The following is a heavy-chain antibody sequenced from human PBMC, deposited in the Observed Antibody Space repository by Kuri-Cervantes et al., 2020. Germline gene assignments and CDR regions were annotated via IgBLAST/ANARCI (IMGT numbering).Heavy chain of an antibody. CDR1: GFTVSSNY. V-gene: IGHV3-53*05. D-gene: IGHD6-6*01. CDR3: AKDLRSSSLRGGAFDI. J-gene: IGHJ3*02. Sequence: GESLKISCAASGFTVSSNYMSWVRQAPGKGLEWVSVIYSGGSTYYADSVKGRFTISRDNAKSSLYLQMNSLRAEDTALYFCAKDLRSSSLRGGAFDIWGQGTMVTDSS. CDR2: IYSGGST.